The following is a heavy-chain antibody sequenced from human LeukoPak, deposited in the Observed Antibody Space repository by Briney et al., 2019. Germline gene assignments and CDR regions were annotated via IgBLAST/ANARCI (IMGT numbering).Heavy chain of an antibody. J-gene: IGHJ4*02. CDR3: ARDEGYSSGWAFDY. Sequence: GGSLRLSCAAAGFTFSNYWMHWVRQAPGKGLVWVAAIKTDGSDMQYADSVKGRFTISRDNAKNTLYLQMNSLRAEDTAVYYCARDEGYSSGWAFDYWGQGTLVTVSS. CDR2: IKTDGSDM. D-gene: IGHD6-19*01. V-gene: IGHV3-74*03. CDR1: GFTFSNYW.